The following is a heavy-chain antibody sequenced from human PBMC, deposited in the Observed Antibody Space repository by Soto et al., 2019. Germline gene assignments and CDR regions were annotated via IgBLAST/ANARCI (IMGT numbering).Heavy chain of an antibody. Sequence: QVQLVESGGGVVQPGRSLRLSCAASGFTFSSYGMHWVRQAPGKGLEWVAVISYDGSNKYYADSVKGRFTISRDNSKNTLYLQMNSLRAEDTAVYYCAKDRIDHSYGSYSPPEEKNWFDPWGQGTLVTVSS. CDR3: AKDRIDHSYGSYSPPEEKNWFDP. J-gene: IGHJ5*02. CDR2: ISYDGSNK. V-gene: IGHV3-30*18. D-gene: IGHD5-18*01. CDR1: GFTFSSYG.